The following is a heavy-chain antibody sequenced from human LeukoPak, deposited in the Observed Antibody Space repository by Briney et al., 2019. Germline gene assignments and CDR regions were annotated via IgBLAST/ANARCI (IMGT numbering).Heavy chain of an antibody. CDR1: GFTFTNYE. CDR3: ARVYDSSGYYGVDY. V-gene: IGHV3-48*03. CDR2: ISSSGSTV. J-gene: IGHJ4*02. Sequence: GGSLRLSWAASGFTFTNYEMNWVRQAPGKGLEWVSYISSSGSTVYYADSVKVRFTISRDNAKNSLYLQMNSLRAEDTAVYYCARVYDSSGYYGVDYWGQGTLVTVSS. D-gene: IGHD3-22*01.